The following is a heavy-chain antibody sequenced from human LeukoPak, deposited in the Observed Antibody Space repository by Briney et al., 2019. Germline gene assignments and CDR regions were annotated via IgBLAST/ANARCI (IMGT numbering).Heavy chain of an antibody. V-gene: IGHV3-21*01. Sequence: GGSLGLSCAASGFTFSSYSMNWVRQAPGKGLEWVSSISSSSSYIYYADSVKGRFTISRDNAKNSLYLQMNSLRAEDTAVYYCARDPSPELSANYGMDVWGQGTTVTVSS. CDR2: ISSSSSYI. J-gene: IGHJ6*02. CDR3: ARDPSPELSANYGMDV. D-gene: IGHD3-16*02. CDR1: GFTFSSYS.